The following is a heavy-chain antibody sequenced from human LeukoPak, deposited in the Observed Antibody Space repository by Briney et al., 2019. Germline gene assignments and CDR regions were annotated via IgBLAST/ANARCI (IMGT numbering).Heavy chain of an antibody. V-gene: IGHV3-23*01. CDR3: AKDAYTRSWSYHYYGMDV. Sequence: GRSLRLSCAASGFTFSNYAMTWVRQAPGKGLGWVSAISGGGGTTYYADSVKGRFTISRDNSKNTLYLQLNSLRAEDTAVYYCAKDAYTRSWSYHYYGMDVWGQGTTVTVSS. CDR1: GFTFSNYA. J-gene: IGHJ6*02. CDR2: ISGGGGTT. D-gene: IGHD6-13*01.